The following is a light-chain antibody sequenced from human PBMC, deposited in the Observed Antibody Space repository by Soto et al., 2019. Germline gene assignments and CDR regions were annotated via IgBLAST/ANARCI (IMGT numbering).Light chain of an antibody. CDR2: GAS. Sequence: EIVLTQSPGTLSLSPGERATLSCRASQSVSSNSLAWYQQKPGQAPRLLIYGASSRATGIPDRFSGSGSGTDFTLTITRLEPEDFALFYCQQYGSSPQTFDQGTKVEIK. CDR3: QQYGSSPQT. V-gene: IGKV3-20*01. CDR1: QSVSSNS. J-gene: IGKJ1*01.